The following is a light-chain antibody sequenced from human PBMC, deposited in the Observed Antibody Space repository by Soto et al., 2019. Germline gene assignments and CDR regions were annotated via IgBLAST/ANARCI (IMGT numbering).Light chain of an antibody. CDR3: QKYNSAPPLT. CDR1: QGISNY. J-gene: IGKJ1*01. Sequence: DIQMTQSPSSLSASVGDRVTITCRASQGISNYLAWYQQKPGKVPKLLIYAASTLQSGVPSRFSGSGSGKDFSLTICSLEPEDVATYYCQKYNSAPPLTFGQGTKVEIK. CDR2: AAS. V-gene: IGKV1-27*01.